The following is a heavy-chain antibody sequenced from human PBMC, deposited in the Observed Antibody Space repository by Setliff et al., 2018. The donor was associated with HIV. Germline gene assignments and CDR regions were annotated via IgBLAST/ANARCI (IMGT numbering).Heavy chain of an antibody. Sequence: SETLSLTCTVSGDSITGRWLSWIRQPPGKGLEWTGNIYHNGFANYNPSLNSRVTLSVDRSKNQFSLKLSSVSAADTAVYFCARWGASGGRPDWHAFDMWGQGTMVTVSS. CDR1: GDSITGRW. CDR3: ARWGASGGRPDWHAFDM. CDR2: IYHNGFA. V-gene: IGHV4-59*11. D-gene: IGHD2-15*01. J-gene: IGHJ3*02.